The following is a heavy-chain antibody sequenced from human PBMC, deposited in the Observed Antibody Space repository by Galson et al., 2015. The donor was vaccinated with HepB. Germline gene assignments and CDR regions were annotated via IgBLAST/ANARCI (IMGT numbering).Heavy chain of an antibody. V-gene: IGHV1-3*01. CDR2: INAGNGNT. D-gene: IGHD3-22*01. CDR3: ARGVNYYDSSGYSLDAFDI. CDR1: GYTFGAYA. Sequence: SVKVSCKASGYTFGAYAMHWVRQAPGQRLEWMGWINAGNGNTKYSQKFQGRVTITRDTSACAAYMELSSLRSEDTAVYYCARGVNYYDSSGYSLDAFDIWGQGTMVTVSS. J-gene: IGHJ3*02.